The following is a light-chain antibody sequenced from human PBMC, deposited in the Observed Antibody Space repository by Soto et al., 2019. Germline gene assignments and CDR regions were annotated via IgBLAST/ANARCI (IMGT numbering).Light chain of an antibody. CDR1: QGITNF. CDR3: QQLNSYPLT. V-gene: IGKV1-9*01. J-gene: IGKJ5*01. CDR2: GAS. Sequence: DIQLTPSPSFLSASVGDRVTITCRASQGITNFLAWYQKKPGKAPNLLIYGASTLQTGVPSRFSGSGSGTDFTLTISSLQPEDFATYYCQQLNSYPLTFGQGTPLEVK.